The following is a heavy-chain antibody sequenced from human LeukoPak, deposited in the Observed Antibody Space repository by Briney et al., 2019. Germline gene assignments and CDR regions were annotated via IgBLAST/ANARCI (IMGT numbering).Heavy chain of an antibody. V-gene: IGHV3-21*01. CDR1: GFTFNNYN. Sequence: GGSLRLSCATSGFTFNNYNMNWVRQAPGRALEWVSSITSSGTYIFYADSVKGRFTISRDNAKNSLYLQMNSLGPEDTAVYYCARVSSSGYGVSSGLFYWGQGTLVTVSS. CDR3: ARVSSSGYGVSSGLFY. J-gene: IGHJ4*02. CDR2: ITSSGTYI. D-gene: IGHD5-18*01.